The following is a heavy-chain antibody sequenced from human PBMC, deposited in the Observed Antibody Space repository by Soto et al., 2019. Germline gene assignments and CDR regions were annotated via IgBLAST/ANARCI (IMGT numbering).Heavy chain of an antibody. CDR1: GGTFNNYV. D-gene: IGHD2-2*01. CDR2: IIPIFGTP. J-gene: IGHJ4*02. V-gene: IGHV1-69*06. CDR3: AGRCDGTNCLAHFDY. Sequence: SVKVSCKASGGTFNNYVINWVRQAPGQGLEWMAGIIPIFGTPNYAQKFQGRVTITADKSTSTAYMELNSLRSEDTAVYYCAGRCDGTNCLAHFDYWGQGTLVTVS.